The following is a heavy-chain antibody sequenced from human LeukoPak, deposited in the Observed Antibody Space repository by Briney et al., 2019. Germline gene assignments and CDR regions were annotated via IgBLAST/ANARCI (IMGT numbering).Heavy chain of an antibody. V-gene: IGHV3-23*01. CDR2: ISSGSDYT. J-gene: IGHJ4*02. CDR1: GFSFSSHG. Sequence: PGGSLRLSCAASGFSFSSHGMSWVRQAPWKGPEWVSSISSGSDYTFYADSVKGRFTISRDNSKNTLYLQMNSLRAEDTAVYYCAKVIVSVDTAIDYWGQGTLVTVSS. D-gene: IGHD5-18*01. CDR3: AKVIVSVDTAIDY.